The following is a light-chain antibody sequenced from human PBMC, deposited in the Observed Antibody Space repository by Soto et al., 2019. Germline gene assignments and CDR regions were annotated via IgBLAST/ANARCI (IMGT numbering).Light chain of an antibody. CDR2: DAS. J-gene: IGKJ3*01. CDR3: QQLSHWPFT. V-gene: IGKV3-11*01. CDR1: QSVGSY. Sequence: EIVLTQSPATLSLSPGERATLSCRASQSVGSYLAWYQQKPGQAPRLLIYDASKRATGIPARFSGSGSGTDFALTISSLEREDFALYYCQQLSHWPFTFGPGTKVDIK.